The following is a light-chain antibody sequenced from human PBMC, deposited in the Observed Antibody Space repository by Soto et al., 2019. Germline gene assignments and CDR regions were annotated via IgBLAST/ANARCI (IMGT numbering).Light chain of an antibody. CDR1: SIYKF. Sequence: QSALTQPRSVSGSPGQSVTISCTGTSIYKFVSWYRQHPGKAPKLMIYDVTERPSGVPDRFSGSKSGNTASLTISGLQAEDEADYYCCSYAGTYSYVFGTGTKVTVL. J-gene: IGLJ1*01. CDR2: DVT. V-gene: IGLV2-11*01. CDR3: CSYAGTYSYV.